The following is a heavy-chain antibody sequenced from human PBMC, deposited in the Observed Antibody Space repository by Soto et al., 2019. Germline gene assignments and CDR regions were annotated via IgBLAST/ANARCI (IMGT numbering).Heavy chain of an antibody. D-gene: IGHD5-18*01. CDR3: AREPRGYSYGSFDY. CDR2: IYYSGST. CDR1: GGSISSGGYY. V-gene: IGHV4-31*03. J-gene: IGHJ4*02. Sequence: SETLSLTCTVSGGSISSGGYYWSWIRQHPGKGLEWIGYIYYSGSTYYNPSLKSRVTISVDTSKNQFSLKLSSVTAADTAVYYCAREPRGYSYGSFDYWGQGTLVTVSS.